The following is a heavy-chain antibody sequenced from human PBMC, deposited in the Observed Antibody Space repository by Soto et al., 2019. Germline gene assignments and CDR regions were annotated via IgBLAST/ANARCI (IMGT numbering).Heavy chain of an antibody. CDR1: GGSISRGDYY. V-gene: IGHV4-30-4*01. D-gene: IGHD2-21*01. Sequence: SETLSLTCTVSGGSISRGDYYWTWIRQPPGKGLEWIGYIYSSGSIYYNPSLKSRVTISVDTSKNQFSLKLSSVTAADTSLYYCARVSMWQYYYGLDVWGQGTTVTVSS. J-gene: IGHJ6*02. CDR2: IYSSGSI. CDR3: ARVSMWQYYYGLDV.